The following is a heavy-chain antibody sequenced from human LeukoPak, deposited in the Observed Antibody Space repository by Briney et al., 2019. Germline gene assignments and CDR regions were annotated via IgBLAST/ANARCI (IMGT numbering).Heavy chain of an antibody. CDR3: AGSGYSGYDLNY. Sequence: NPSETLSLTCAVYGGSFSGYYWSWVRQPPGKGLGWIGEINHSGSTNYNPSLKSRVTISVVTSKNQFSLKLSSLTAAHTAVYYCAGSGYSGYDLNYWGEGTLVTVSS. D-gene: IGHD5-12*01. CDR2: INHSGST. CDR1: GGSFSGYY. J-gene: IGHJ4*02. V-gene: IGHV4-34*01.